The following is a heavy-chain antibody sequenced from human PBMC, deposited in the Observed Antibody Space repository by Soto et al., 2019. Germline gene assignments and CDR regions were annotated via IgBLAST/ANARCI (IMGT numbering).Heavy chain of an antibody. CDR2: IIPIFGTA. D-gene: IGHD5-12*01. Sequence: ASVKVSCKASGGTFSSYAISWVRQAPGQGLEWMGGIIPIFGTANYAQKFQGRVTITADESTSTAYMELSSLGSEDTAVYYCARDQEMATIGRAVYYYYGMDVWGQGTTVTVSS. CDR3: ARDQEMATIGRAVYYYYGMDV. V-gene: IGHV1-69*13. J-gene: IGHJ6*02. CDR1: GGTFSSYA.